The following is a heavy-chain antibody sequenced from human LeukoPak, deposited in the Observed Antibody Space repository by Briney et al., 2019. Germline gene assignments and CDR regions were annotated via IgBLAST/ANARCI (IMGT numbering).Heavy chain of an antibody. CDR2: INPSDGST. CDR1: GYTFTSYY. Sequence: ASVKVSCKASGYTFTSYYMHWVRQAPGQGLQWMGLINPSDGSTTYAQKFQGRVTITADKSTSTAYMELSSLRSEDTAVYYCWMTTVDYWGQGTLVTVSS. CDR3: WMTTVDY. D-gene: IGHD4-11*01. J-gene: IGHJ4*02. V-gene: IGHV1-46*01.